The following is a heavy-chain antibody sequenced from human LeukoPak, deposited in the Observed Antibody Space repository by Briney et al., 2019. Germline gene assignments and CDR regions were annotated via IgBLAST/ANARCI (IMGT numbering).Heavy chain of an antibody. J-gene: IGHJ4*02. CDR1: GFTFSSYA. CDR3: AKDRVVVVTAILDY. Sequence: GGSLRLSCAASGFTFSSYALSWVRQAPGKGLEWVSAISGSGGSTYYADSVKGRFTISRDNSKNTLYLQMNSLRAEDTAVYYCAKDRVVVVTAILDYWGQGTLVTVSS. V-gene: IGHV3-23*01. D-gene: IGHD2-21*02. CDR2: ISGSGGST.